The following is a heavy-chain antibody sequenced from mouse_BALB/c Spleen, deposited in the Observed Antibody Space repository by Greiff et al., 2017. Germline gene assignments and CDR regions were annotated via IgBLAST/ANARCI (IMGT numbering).Heavy chain of an antibody. CDR2: IDPANGNT. CDR3: ARWGTTVYYAMDY. CDR1: GFNIKDTY. D-gene: IGHD1-1*01. Sequence: EVMLVESGAELVKPGASVKLSCTASGFNIKDTYMHWVKQRPEQGLEWIGRIDPANGNTKYDPKFQGKATITADTSSNTAYLQLSSLTSEDTAVYYCARWGTTVYYAMDYWGQGTSVTVSS. J-gene: IGHJ4*01. V-gene: IGHV14-3*02.